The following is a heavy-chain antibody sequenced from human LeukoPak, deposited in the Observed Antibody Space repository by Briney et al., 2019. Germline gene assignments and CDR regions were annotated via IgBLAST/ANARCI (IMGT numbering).Heavy chain of an antibody. CDR1: GGSFSGYY. D-gene: IGHD2-2*02. CDR2: INHSGST. V-gene: IGHV4-34*01. Sequence: PSETLSLTCAVYGGSFSGYYWSWIRQPPGKGLEWIGEINHSGSTNYSPSLKSRVTISVDTSKNQFSLKLSSVTAADTAVYYCARGGYCSSTSCYTTWFDPWGQGTLVTVSS. CDR3: ARGGYCSSTSCYTTWFDP. J-gene: IGHJ5*02.